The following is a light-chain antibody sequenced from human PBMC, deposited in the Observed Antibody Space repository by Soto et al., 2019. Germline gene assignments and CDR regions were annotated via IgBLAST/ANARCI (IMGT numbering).Light chain of an antibody. CDR2: DAS. V-gene: IGKV1-33*01. Sequence: DIQMTQSPSSLSASVGDRVTITCQASQDISNYLNWYQQKPGKAPKLLIYDASNLETGVPSRFSGSGSGTDFTFTIRSLQPEDIATYYCQQYDNLPPITVGQGTRLEIK. CDR3: QQYDNLPPIT. CDR1: QDISNY. J-gene: IGKJ5*01.